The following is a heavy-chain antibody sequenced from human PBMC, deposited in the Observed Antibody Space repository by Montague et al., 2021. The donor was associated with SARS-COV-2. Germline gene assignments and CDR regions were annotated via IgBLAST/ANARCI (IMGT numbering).Heavy chain of an antibody. CDR1: GGSISSGGYY. D-gene: IGHD5-18*01. V-gene: IGHV4-31*03. CDR2: IYYSGST. Sequence: TLSLTCTVSGGSISSGGYYWSWLPQHPGKGLEWLGYIYYSGSTYHNPSLKSRVTIAIDTSKNYFSLKLTSVTAADTAVYYCARDIFQRTSDTTLGYSYYYGMDVWGQGTTVTVSS. CDR3: ARDIFQRTSDTTLGYSYYYGMDV. J-gene: IGHJ6*02.